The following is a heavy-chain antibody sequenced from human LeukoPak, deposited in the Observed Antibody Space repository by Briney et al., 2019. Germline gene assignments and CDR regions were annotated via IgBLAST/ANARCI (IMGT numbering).Heavy chain of an antibody. J-gene: IGHJ5*02. V-gene: IGHV4-61*02. CDR1: GASISRGRYY. D-gene: IGHD2-2*01. Sequence: SQTLSLPCTVSGASISRGRYYWSWIRQPPGKGLGWIGRIHSSGGTEYYPSLKRRVTISVDTAKNQFSLKLTSVTAADTAVYYCAREGASWGFTWGQGTLVTVSS. CDR3: AREGASWGFT. CDR2: IHSSGGT.